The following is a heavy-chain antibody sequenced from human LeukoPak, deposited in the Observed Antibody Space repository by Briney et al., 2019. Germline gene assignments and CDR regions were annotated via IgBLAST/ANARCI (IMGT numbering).Heavy chain of an antibody. J-gene: IGHJ4*02. CDR3: ARVDSSGYYGGVDY. D-gene: IGHD3-22*01. Sequence: GASVKVSCKASGYTFTSYGISWVRQAPGQGLEWMGWISAYNGNTNYAQKLQGRITMTTDTSTSTAYMELRSLRSDDTAVYYCARVDSSGYYGGVDYWGQGTLVTVSS. CDR1: GYTFTSYG. CDR2: ISAYNGNT. V-gene: IGHV1-18*01.